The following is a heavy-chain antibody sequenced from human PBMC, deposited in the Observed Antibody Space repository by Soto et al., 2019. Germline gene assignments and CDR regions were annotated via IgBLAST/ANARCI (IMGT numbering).Heavy chain of an antibody. D-gene: IGHD3-10*01. J-gene: IGHJ6*02. V-gene: IGHV1-24*01. CDR3: ATEDRITMVRGVIIPLGDYYYYGMDV. CDR2: FDPEDGET. CDR1: GYTLTELS. Sequence: ASVKVSCKVSGYTLTELSMHWVRQAPGKGLEWMGGFDPEDGETIYAQKFQGRVTMTEDTSTDTAYMELSSLRSEDTAVYYCATEDRITMVRGVIIPLGDYYYYGMDVWGQ.